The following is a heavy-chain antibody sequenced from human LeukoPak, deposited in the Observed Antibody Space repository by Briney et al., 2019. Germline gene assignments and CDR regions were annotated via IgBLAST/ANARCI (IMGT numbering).Heavy chain of an antibody. CDR2: IYPGDSDT. V-gene: IGHV5-51*01. J-gene: IGHJ4*02. D-gene: IGHD3-10*01. CDR1: GYSFTSYW. Sequence: GESLKISCKGSGYSFTSYWIGWVGRMPGKGLDWMGIIYPGDSDTRYSPSFQGQVTISADKSISTAYLQWSSLKASDTAMYYCARLPVDMVRGVPIYWGQGTLVTVSS. CDR3: ARLPVDMVRGVPIY.